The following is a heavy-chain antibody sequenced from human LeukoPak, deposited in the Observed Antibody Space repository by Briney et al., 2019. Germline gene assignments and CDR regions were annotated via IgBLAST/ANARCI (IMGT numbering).Heavy chain of an antibody. Sequence: ASVKVSCKASGYTFTSYGISWVRQAPGQGLQWMGWISAYNGNTNYAQKLQGRVTMTTDTSTSAAYMELRSLRSDDTAVYYCARKVSGYSVDYWGQGTLVTVSS. J-gene: IGHJ4*02. CDR1: GYTFTSYG. D-gene: IGHD6-13*01. CDR3: ARKVSGYSVDY. V-gene: IGHV1-18*01. CDR2: ISAYNGNT.